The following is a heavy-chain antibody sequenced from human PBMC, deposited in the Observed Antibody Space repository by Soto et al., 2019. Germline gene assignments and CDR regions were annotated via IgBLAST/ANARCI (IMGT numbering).Heavy chain of an antibody. J-gene: IGHJ5*02. D-gene: IGHD4-4*01. V-gene: IGHV3-30*18. CDR1: GFTFSSYG. CDR3: AKNSVTVGVVNWFDP. Sequence: GGSLRLSCAASGFTFSSYGMHWVRLAPGKGLEWVAVISYDGSNKYYADSVKGRFTISRDNSKNTLYLQMNSLRAEDTAVYYCAKNSVTVGVVNWFDPWGQGTLVTVSS. CDR2: ISYDGSNK.